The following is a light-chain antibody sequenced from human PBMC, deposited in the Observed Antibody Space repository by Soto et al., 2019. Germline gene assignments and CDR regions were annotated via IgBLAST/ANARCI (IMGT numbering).Light chain of an antibody. Sequence: QSALTQPASVSGSPGQSITISCTGTNSDIGSHNLVSWYQHHPGKAPKLMIYEGSKRPSGVSNRFSGFKSGNTASLTISGLQAEDEADYYCSSEVGVVVFGGGTQLTVL. V-gene: IGLV2-23*01. CDR1: NSDIGSHNL. J-gene: IGLJ2*01. CDR3: SSEVGVVV. CDR2: EGS.